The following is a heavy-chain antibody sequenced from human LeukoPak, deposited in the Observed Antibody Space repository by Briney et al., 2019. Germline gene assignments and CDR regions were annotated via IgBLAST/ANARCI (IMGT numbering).Heavy chain of an antibody. D-gene: IGHD3-22*01. Sequence: SETLSLTCTVSGGSISSSSYYWGWIRQPPGKGLEWIGSIYYSGSTYYNPSLKSRVTISVDTSKNQFSLKLSSVTAADPAVYYCASLAHYYDSSGYPDGWYFDLWGRGTLVTVSS. V-gene: IGHV4-39*01. CDR2: IYYSGST. J-gene: IGHJ2*01. CDR3: ASLAHYYDSSGYPDGWYFDL. CDR1: GGSISSSSYY.